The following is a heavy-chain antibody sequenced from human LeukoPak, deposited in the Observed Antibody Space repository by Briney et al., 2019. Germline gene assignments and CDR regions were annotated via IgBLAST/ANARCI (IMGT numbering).Heavy chain of an antibody. Sequence: GGSLRLSCAASGFTFSSYGMHWVRQAPGKGLEGVAFIRDDGSNKYYADSVKGRFTISRDNSKNTLYLQMNSLRAEDTAVYYCAKDRLEVQLWHDAFDIWGQGTMVTVSS. J-gene: IGHJ3*02. CDR3: AKDRLEVQLWHDAFDI. CDR1: GFTFSSYG. D-gene: IGHD5-18*01. CDR2: IRDDGSNK. V-gene: IGHV3-30*02.